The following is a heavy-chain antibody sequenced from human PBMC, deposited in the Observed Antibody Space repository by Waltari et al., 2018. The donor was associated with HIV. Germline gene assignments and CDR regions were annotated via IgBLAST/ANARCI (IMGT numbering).Heavy chain of an antibody. CDR1: GYTFNDYY. D-gene: IGHD6-13*01. J-gene: IGHJ5*02. CDR3: ARGASAAPWFDP. Sequence: VQLVQSGAEVKKPGASLKVSCKASGYTFNDYYIHWVRQAPGQGLEWMGRINPNSGGTKYAEKFQGRVTMTRDTSISPAYMELSRLRSDDTAVYYCARGASAAPWFDPWGQGTLVTVSP. V-gene: IGHV1-2*06. CDR2: INPNSGGT.